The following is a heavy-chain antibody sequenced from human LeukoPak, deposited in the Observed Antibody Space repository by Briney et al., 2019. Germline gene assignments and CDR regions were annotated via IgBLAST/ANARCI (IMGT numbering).Heavy chain of an antibody. Sequence: ASVKVSCKASGGTFSSYAISWVRQAPGQGLEWMGGIIPIFGTANYAQKFQGRVTITADKSTSTAYMELSSLRSGDTAVYYCAREIRYYDSSGYRGMDVWGQGTTVTVSS. CDR3: AREIRYYDSSGYRGMDV. V-gene: IGHV1-69*06. CDR1: GGTFSSYA. CDR2: IIPIFGTA. J-gene: IGHJ6*02. D-gene: IGHD3-22*01.